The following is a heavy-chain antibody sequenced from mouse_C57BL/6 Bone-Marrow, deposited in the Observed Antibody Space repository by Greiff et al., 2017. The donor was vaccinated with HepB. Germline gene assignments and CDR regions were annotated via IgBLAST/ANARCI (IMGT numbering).Heavy chain of an antibody. V-gene: IGHV5-4*01. J-gene: IGHJ1*03. CDR3: ASTVVGYFDV. CDR2: ISDGGSYT. CDR1: GFTFSSYA. D-gene: IGHD1-1*01. Sequence: ESGGGLVKPGGSLKLSCAASGFTFSSYAMSWVRQTPEKRLEWVATISDGGSYTYYPDNVKGRFTISRDNAKNNLYLQMSHLKSEDTAMYYCASTVVGYFDVWGTGTTVTVSS.